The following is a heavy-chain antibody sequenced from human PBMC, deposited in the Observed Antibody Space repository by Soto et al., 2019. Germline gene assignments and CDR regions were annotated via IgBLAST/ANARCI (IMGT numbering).Heavy chain of an antibody. CDR3: VRHDRSDQLETFDY. V-gene: IGHV4-39*01. D-gene: IGHD2-2*01. CDR2: IYYSGSN. J-gene: IGHJ4*02. CDR1: GGSISSSSYY. Sequence: QLQLQESGPGLVKPSETLSLTCTVSGGSISSSSYYWGWIRQPPGKGLEWTGSIYYSGSNYYNPSVKSRVTISVDTSKNQFSMKLSAVTAADTAVYYCVRHDRSDQLETFDYWGQGTLVTVSS.